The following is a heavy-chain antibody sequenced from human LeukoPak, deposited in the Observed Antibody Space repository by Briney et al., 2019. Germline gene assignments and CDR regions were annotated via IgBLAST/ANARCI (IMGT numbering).Heavy chain of an antibody. CDR1: GDSISNAAYY. V-gene: IGHV4-31*03. D-gene: IGHD3-16*01. J-gene: IGHJ4*02. CDR2: IYYSGST. CDR3: ARERGGGGTNPFDY. Sequence: SETLSLTCTVSGDSISNAAYYWNWIRQPPVKGLEWIGYIYYSGSTYYNPSLKSRVTISVDTSKNQSYLKLSSVTAADTAVYYCARERGGGGTNPFDYWGQGTLVTVSS.